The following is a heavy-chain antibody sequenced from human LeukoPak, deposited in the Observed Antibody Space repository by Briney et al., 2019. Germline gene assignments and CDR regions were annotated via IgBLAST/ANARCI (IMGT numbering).Heavy chain of an antibody. Sequence: GGSLRLSCAASGFTFSSYAMSWVRQAPGKGLEWVSDISGSGGSTYYADSVKGRFTISRDNSKTTVFLKMNSLRAEETAVYYCAVSVRFERVWHYFNNWGQGTQVTVSS. CDR3: AVSVRFERVWHYFNN. V-gene: IGHV3-23*01. CDR2: ISGSGGST. D-gene: IGHD3-9*01. CDR1: GFTFSSYA. J-gene: IGHJ4*02.